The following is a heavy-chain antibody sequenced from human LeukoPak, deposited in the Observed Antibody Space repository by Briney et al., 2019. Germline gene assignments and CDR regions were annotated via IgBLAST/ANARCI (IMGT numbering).Heavy chain of an antibody. V-gene: IGHV3-7*01. CDR2: INQDGSGT. CDR3: SAILYH. D-gene: IGHD2-2*01. CDR1: KFTSGHSFTNYW. Sequence: PGGSLRLSCVASKFTSGHSFTNYWMSWVRQAPGKGLEWVANINQDGSGTYYVDSVKGRFTMSRDNAKKSVSLQMNSLRADDTAIYYCSAILYHWGQGTLVTVSS. J-gene: IGHJ4*02.